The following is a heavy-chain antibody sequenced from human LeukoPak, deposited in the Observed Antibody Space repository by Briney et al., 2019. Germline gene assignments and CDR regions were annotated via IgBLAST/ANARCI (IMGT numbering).Heavy chain of an antibody. CDR2: IRYDGSNK. CDR3: AKDRRRITIFGVATDQGFDL. J-gene: IGHJ2*01. V-gene: IGHV3-30*02. D-gene: IGHD3-3*01. CDR1: GFTFSSYA. Sequence: PGRSLRLSCAASGFTFSSYAIHWVRQAPGKGLEWVAFIRYDGSNKYYADSVKGRFTISRDNSKNTLYLQMNSLRAEDTAVYYCAKDRRRITIFGVATDQGFDLWGRGTLVTVSS.